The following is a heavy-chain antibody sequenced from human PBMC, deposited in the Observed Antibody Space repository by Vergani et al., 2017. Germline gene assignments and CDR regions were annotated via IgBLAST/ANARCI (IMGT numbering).Heavy chain of an antibody. CDR3: ATSGYRRWSYYYEY. V-gene: IGHV4-4*03. D-gene: IGHD2-2*02. CDR1: CDSLSSNNC. CDR2: ICLTEET. Sequence: QVQLQESGPGLVKPPGTLSLTRAVSCDSLSSNNCWTWVRQPLGKGLAWIGEICLTEETKYSPSLNSRVTVSVEESRNLFSLRLNSVTAADTAVYYCATSGYRRWSYYYEYWGQGILVTVS. J-gene: IGHJ4*02.